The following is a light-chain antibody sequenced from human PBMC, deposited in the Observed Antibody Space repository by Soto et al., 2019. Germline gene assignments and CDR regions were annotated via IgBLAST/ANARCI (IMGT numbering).Light chain of an antibody. V-gene: IGLV2-14*01. CDR2: NVN. CDR3: SSFTSSTTYV. CDR1: SSDVGSYNH. Sequence: QSVLTQSASVSGSPGQSITISCTGTSSDVGSYNHVSWYQQHPGEVPKLIIFNVNDRPSGVSNRFSGSKSGNTASLTISGLQAEDEADYYSSSFTSSTTYVFGTGNKVTVL. J-gene: IGLJ1*01.